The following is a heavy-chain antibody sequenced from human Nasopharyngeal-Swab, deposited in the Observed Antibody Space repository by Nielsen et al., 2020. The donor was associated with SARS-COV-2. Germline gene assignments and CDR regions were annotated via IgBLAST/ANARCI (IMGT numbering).Heavy chain of an antibody. J-gene: IGHJ4*02. V-gene: IGHV3-7*01. D-gene: IGHD3-10*01. CDR1: GFTFSSYW. CDR2: IKQDESEK. Sequence: GESLKISCAASGFTFSSYWMSWVRQAPGKGLEWVANIKQDESEKYYVDSVKGRFTISRDNAKNSLYLQMNSLRAEDTAVYYCARAGVGSGSYYWSWGQGTLVTVSS. CDR3: ARAGVGSGSYYWS.